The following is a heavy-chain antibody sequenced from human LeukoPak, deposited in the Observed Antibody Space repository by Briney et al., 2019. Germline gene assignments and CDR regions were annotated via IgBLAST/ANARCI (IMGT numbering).Heavy chain of an antibody. Sequence: SVKVSCKASVFTFTSSALQGVRQARGQRLEWIGWIVVGSGNTNYAQKFQERVTITRDMSTSTAYMELSSLRSEDTAVYYCAAGAYGSGNHWGQGTLVTVSS. J-gene: IGHJ5*02. CDR3: AAGAYGSGNH. CDR1: VFTFTSSA. CDR2: IVVGSGNT. V-gene: IGHV1-58*01. D-gene: IGHD3-10*01.